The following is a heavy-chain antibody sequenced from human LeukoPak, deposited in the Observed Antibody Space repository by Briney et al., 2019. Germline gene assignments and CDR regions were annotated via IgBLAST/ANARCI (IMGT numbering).Heavy chain of an antibody. V-gene: IGHV3-33*01. CDR3: ARGGSTAMAPFYYYGMDV. D-gene: IGHD5-18*01. Sequence: GGSLRLSCAASGFTFSSYGMHWVRQAPGKGLEWVAVIWYDGSNKYYADSVKGRFTISRDNSKNTLYLQMNSLRAEDTAVYYCARGGSTAMAPFYYYGMDVWGQGTTVTVSS. CDR2: IWYDGSNK. J-gene: IGHJ6*02. CDR1: GFTFSSYG.